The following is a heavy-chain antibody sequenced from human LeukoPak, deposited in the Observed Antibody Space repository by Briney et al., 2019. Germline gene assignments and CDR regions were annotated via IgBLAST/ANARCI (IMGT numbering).Heavy chain of an antibody. CDR3: AREGGNFDFDY. CDR2: VSNIGST. J-gene: IGHJ4*02. CDR1: GDSINIHHHF. D-gene: IGHD4-23*01. Sequence: PSETLSLTCTVSGDSINIHHHFWGWIRQHPGKVIEWIGYVSNIGSTFYNQSLKSRVIISLDTSKNQISLNLTTVTAADTAVYSCAREGGNFDFDYWGQGSLVTVSS. V-gene: IGHV4-31*03.